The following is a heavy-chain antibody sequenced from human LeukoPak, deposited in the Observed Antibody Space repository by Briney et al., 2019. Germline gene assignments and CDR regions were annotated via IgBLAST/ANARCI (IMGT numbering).Heavy chain of an antibody. D-gene: IGHD2-21*02. CDR2: MYSSGNT. CDR3: ARPGGYCGGDCYSNPDV. J-gene: IGHJ6*02. V-gene: IGHV4-39*01. Sequence: SETLSLTCTVSGGSISSGTYYWGWIRQPPGKGLEWIGSMYSSGNTYYNPSLKSRVTISVDTSKNQFSLKLSSVTAAETAVYYCARPGGYCGGDCYSNPDVWGQGTTVTVSS. CDR1: GGSISSGTYY.